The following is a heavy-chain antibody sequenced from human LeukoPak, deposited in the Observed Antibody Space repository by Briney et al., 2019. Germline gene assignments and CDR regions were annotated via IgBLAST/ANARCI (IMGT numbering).Heavy chain of an antibody. V-gene: IGHV4-4*02. D-gene: IGHD1-26*01. CDR1: GGSISGTNW. Sequence: SGTLSLTCGVSGGSISGTNWCSWVRPPPGQGLEWIGEISLAGQTNYNPSLNGRVTMSLDKSSNQLSLHLTSVTAADTATYFCSRESGPFCPFGYWGQGALVIVSS. J-gene: IGHJ4*02. CDR3: SRESGPFCPFGY. CDR2: ISLAGQT.